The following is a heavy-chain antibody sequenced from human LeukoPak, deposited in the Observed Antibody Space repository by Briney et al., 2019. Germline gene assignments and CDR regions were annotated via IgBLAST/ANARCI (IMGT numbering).Heavy chain of an antibody. Sequence: GGSLRLSCVGSGFTFRSHAMSWVRQAPEKGLEFVSGIYENGGSTYYADSVKGRFTISRDNSKNTLYLQMNSLRAEDTAVYYCAKRQGIAADDFDYWGQGTLVTVSS. D-gene: IGHD6-13*01. CDR1: GFTFRSHA. CDR2: IYENGGST. J-gene: IGHJ4*02. CDR3: AKRQGIAADDFDY. V-gene: IGHV3-23*01.